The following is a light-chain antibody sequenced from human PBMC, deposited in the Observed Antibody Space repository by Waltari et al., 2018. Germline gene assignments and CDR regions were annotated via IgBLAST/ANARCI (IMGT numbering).Light chain of an antibody. Sequence: QSALTQPASVSGSPGQSITISCTGTSSDVGGYNFVSWYQQHPGTAPHLIIYEVPNRPSGVSNRFSGSKSGNTASLTISGLQAEDEADYYCNSYASSTTQVFGTGTKVVVL. CDR1: SSDVGGYNF. CDR2: EVP. J-gene: IGLJ1*01. CDR3: NSYASSTTQV. V-gene: IGLV2-14*01.